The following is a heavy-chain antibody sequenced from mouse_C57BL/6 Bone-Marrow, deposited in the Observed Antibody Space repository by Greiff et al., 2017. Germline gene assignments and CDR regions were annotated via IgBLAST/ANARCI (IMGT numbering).Heavy chain of an antibody. J-gene: IGHJ3*01. V-gene: IGHV1-59*01. CDR3: AREYDYGFAY. D-gene: IGHD2-4*01. Sequence: QVQLQQPGAELVRPGTSVKLSCKASGYTFTSYWMHWVKQRPGQGLEWIGVIDPSDSYTNYNQKFKGKATLTVDTSSSTADMQLSSLTSEDSAVYYCAREYDYGFAYWGQGTLVTVSA. CDR2: IDPSDSYT. CDR1: GYTFTSYW.